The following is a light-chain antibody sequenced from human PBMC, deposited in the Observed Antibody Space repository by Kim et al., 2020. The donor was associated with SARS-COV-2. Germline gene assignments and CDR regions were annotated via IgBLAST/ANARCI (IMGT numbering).Light chain of an antibody. J-gene: IGKJ5*01. V-gene: IGKV3-11*01. CDR3: QQRSNWPIT. Sequence: LAPGERAPLSCRARQSVSSYLAWYQQKPGQAPRLLIYDASNRATGIPARFSGSGSGTDFTLTISSLEPEDFAVYYCQQRSNWPITFGQGTRLEIK. CDR2: DAS. CDR1: QSVSSY.